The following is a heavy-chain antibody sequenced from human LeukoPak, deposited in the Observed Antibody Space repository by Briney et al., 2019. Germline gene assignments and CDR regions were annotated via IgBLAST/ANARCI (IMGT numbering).Heavy chain of an antibody. CDR2: ISYDGSNK. CDR1: GFTFSSYA. D-gene: IGHD3-22*01. Sequence: GGSLRLSCAASGFTFSSYAMHWVRQAPGKGLEWVAVISYDGSNKYYADSVKGRFTISRDNSKNTLYLQMNSLRAEDTAVYYCAKIKSYYYDTSDKDAFDIWGQGTMVTVSS. CDR3: AKIKSYYYDTSDKDAFDI. J-gene: IGHJ3*02. V-gene: IGHV3-30*04.